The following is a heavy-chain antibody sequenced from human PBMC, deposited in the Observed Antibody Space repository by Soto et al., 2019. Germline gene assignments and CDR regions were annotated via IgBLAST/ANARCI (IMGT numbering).Heavy chain of an antibody. CDR2: ISSSSSTI. D-gene: IGHD3-3*01. CDR1: GFTFSSYS. V-gene: IGHV3-48*02. Sequence: GGSLRLSCAASGFTFSSYSMNWVRQAPGKGLEWVSYISSSSSTIYYADSVKGRFTISRDNAKNSLYLQMNSLRDEDTAVYYCARGPTYSLNVGVPTLGSLCGQGTLVIGSS. CDR3: ARGPTYSLNVGVPTLGSL. J-gene: IGHJ4*02.